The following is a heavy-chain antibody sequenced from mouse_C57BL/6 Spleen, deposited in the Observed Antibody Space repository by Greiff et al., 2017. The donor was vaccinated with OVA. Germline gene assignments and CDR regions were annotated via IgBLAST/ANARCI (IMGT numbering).Heavy chain of an antibody. CDR2: INYDGSST. D-gene: IGHD3-1*01. CDR1: GFTFSDYY. Sequence: EVKLMESEGGLVQPGSSMKLSCTASGFTFSDYYMAWVRQVPEKGLEWVANINYDGSSTYYLDSLKSRFIISRDNAKNSLYLQMSSLKSEDTATYYCARSGGAMDYWGQGTSVTVAS. J-gene: IGHJ4*01. V-gene: IGHV5-16*01. CDR3: ARSGGAMDY.